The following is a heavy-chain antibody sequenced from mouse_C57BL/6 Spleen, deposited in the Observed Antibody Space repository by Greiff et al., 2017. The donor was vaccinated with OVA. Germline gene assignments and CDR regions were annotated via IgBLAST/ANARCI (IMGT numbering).Heavy chain of an antibody. Sequence: EVQLQESGPELVKPGASVKISCKASGYSFTDYNMNWVKQSNGQSLEWIGVINPNYGTTSYNQKFKGKATLTVDKSSSTAYMQLNSLTSEDSAVYYCAIGNYYGGSSLYAMDYWGQGTSVTVSS. CDR1: GYSFTDYN. D-gene: IGHD1-1*01. CDR3: AIGNYYGGSSLYAMDY. J-gene: IGHJ4*01. CDR2: INPNYGTT. V-gene: IGHV1-39*01.